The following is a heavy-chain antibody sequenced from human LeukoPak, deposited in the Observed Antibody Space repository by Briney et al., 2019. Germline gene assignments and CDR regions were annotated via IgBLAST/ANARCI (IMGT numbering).Heavy chain of an antibody. D-gene: IGHD2-15*01. CDR3: ARDTYCSDGSCYSLAVDY. CDR2: ISYDGSNK. V-gene: IGHV3-30*04. CDR1: GFTFSSYA. J-gene: IGHJ4*02. Sequence: GRSLRLSCAASGFTFSSYAMHWVRQAPGRGLEWVAVISYDGSNKYYADSVKGRFTISRDNSKNTLYLQMNSLRAEDTAVYYCARDTYCSDGSCYSLAVDYWGQGTLVTVSS.